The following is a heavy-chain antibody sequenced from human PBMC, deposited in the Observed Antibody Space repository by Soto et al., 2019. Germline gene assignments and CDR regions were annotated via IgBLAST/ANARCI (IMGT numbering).Heavy chain of an antibody. J-gene: IGHJ5*02. CDR1: GGTFSDYI. D-gene: IGHD4-17*01. CDR2: IIPILDIA. V-gene: IGHV1-69*08. CDR3: ARDRGDYGDYGWFDP. Sequence: QVPLVQSGAEVKKPGSSVKVSCKASGGTFSDYIISWVRQAPGQGLEWMGRIIPILDIANYAQKFQGRVTITADKSTSTAYMELSSLRSEDTALYYCARDRGDYGDYGWFDPWGQGTLVTVSS.